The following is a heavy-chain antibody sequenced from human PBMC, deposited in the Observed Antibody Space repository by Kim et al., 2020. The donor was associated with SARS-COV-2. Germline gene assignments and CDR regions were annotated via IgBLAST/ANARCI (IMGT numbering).Heavy chain of an antibody. Sequence: AETLSLTCTVSGGSISSSSYYWGWIRQPPGKGLEWIGSIYYSGSTYYNPSLKSRVTISVDTSKNQFSLKLSPVTAADTAVYYCARRGVIAVAGYYYYYGMDVWGQGTTVTVSS. J-gene: IGHJ6*02. V-gene: IGHV4-39*01. CDR1: GGSISSSSYY. CDR2: IYYSGST. D-gene: IGHD6-19*01. CDR3: ARRGVIAVAGYYYYYGMDV.